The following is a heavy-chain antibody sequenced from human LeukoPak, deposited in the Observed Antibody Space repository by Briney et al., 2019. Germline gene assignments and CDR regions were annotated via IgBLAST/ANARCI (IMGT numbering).Heavy chain of an antibody. V-gene: IGHV3-49*03. D-gene: IGHD6-19*01. CDR3: TRDRPTASSGWDLGFYYYYYMDV. Sequence: GGSLRLSCTASGFTFGDCAMSWFRQAPGKGLEWVGFIRSKAYGGTTECAASVKGRFTISRDDSKSIAYLQMNSLKTEDTAVYYCTRDRPTASSGWDLGFYYYYYMDVWGKGTTVTVSS. CDR2: IRSKAYGGTT. J-gene: IGHJ6*03. CDR1: GFTFGDCA.